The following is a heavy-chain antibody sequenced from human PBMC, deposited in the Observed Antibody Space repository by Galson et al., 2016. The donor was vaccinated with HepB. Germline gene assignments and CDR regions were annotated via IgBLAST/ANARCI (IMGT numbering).Heavy chain of an antibody. J-gene: IGHJ6*03. V-gene: IGHV5-51*01. CDR1: GYIFSNYW. Sequence: QSGAEVKKPGESLEISCKGSGYIFSNYWIVWVRQVAGKGLEWMGIIYPGDSDIRYSPSFQGLVTISADKSIATAYLRWSSLKASDTAMYYCARALNYYYYMDVWGNGTTVTVSS. CDR3: ARALNYYYYMDV. CDR2: IYPGDSDI.